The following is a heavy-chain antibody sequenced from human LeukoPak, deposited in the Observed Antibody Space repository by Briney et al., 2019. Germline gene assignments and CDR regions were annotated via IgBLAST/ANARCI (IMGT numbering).Heavy chain of an antibody. CDR2: ISWDGSET. Sequence: GGSLRLSCAASGFTFDDYTMHWVRHAPGKGLEWVSLISWDGSETYYVDSVRGRFTISRDNAKNSLYLQINGLTVEDTAVYYCSGGSGWLMDVWGKGTTVTVSS. CDR3: SGGSGWLMDV. CDR1: GFTFDDYT. J-gene: IGHJ6*03. D-gene: IGHD6-19*01. V-gene: IGHV3-43*01.